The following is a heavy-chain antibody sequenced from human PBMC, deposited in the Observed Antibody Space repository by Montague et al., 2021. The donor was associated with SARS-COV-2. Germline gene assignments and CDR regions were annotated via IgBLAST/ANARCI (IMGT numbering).Heavy chain of an antibody. CDR2: IYDSGGA. V-gene: IGHV4-59*01. J-gene: IGHJ1*01. CDR3: ARRGTGNYEILDF. Sequence: SETLSLTCTVSGGSMRRYYWTWIRQLPGKELEWIGSIYDSGGARYNPSLKSRVSISVDASKNQFSLTVTSVTAADTAVFFCARRGTGNYEILDFWGQGSLVTVSS. D-gene: IGHD3-3*01. CDR1: GGSMRRYY.